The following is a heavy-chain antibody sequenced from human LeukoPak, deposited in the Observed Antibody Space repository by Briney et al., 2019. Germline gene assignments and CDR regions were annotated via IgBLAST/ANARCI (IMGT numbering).Heavy chain of an antibody. V-gene: IGHV1-2*04. Sequence: ASVKVSCKASGYTFTGYYMHWVRQAPGQGLEWMGWINPNSGGTNYAQKFQGWVTMTRDTSISTAYMELSRLRSDDTAVYYCASSSWYCSSTSCYGTDAFDIWGQGTMVTVSS. CDR1: GYTFTGYY. J-gene: IGHJ3*02. CDR3: ASSSWYCSSTSCYGTDAFDI. CDR2: INPNSGGT. D-gene: IGHD2-2*01.